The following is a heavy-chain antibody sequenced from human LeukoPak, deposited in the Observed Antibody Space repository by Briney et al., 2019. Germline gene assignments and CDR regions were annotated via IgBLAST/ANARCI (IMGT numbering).Heavy chain of an antibody. D-gene: IGHD3-22*01. CDR2: ISYDGSNK. CDR1: GFTFSSYG. J-gene: IGHJ4*02. V-gene: IGHV3-30*03. Sequence: GRSLRLSCAASGFTFSSYGMHWVRQAPGKGLEWVAVISYDGSNKYYADSVKGRFTISRDNSKNTLYLQMNSLRAEDTAVYYCARSSGYFDYWGQGTLVTVSS. CDR3: ARSSGYFDY.